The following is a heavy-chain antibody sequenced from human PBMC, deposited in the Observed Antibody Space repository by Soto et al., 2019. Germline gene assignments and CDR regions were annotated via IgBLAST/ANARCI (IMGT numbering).Heavy chain of an antibody. CDR1: GGSISSYY. CDR2: IYTSGST. D-gene: IGHD3-22*01. V-gene: IGHV4-4*07. Sequence: PSETLSLTCTVSGGSISSYYWSWIRQPAGKGLEWIGRIYTSGSTNYNPSLKSRVTMSVDTSKNQFSLKLSSVTAADTAVYYCARDSGGYYDSSGSVYWFDPWGQGTLVTVSS. J-gene: IGHJ5*02. CDR3: ARDSGGYYDSSGSVYWFDP.